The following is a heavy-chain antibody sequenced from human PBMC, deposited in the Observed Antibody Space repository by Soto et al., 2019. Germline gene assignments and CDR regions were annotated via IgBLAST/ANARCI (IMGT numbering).Heavy chain of an antibody. CDR3: AKKVNSGPGSQYFDY. CDR1: GFTFSSYS. CDR2: FRTGGDDGTT. V-gene: IGHV3-23*01. J-gene: IGHJ4*02. Sequence: GESLKISCAASGFTFSSYSMSWVRQAPGKGLEWVSGFRTGGDDGTTYYADSVKGRFTISRDNSKNTLFLQMNSLRAEDTAIYYCAKKVNSGPGSQYFDYWGPGTLVTVSS. D-gene: IGHD3-10*01.